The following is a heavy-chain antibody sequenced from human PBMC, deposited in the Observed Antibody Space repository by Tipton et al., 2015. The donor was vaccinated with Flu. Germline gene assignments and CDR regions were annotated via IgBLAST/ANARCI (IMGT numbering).Heavy chain of an antibody. CDR2: TFHSGNT. J-gene: IGHJ5*02. CDR3: ARRDYSNYVSEPKNWFDP. CDR1: GDSIRSSNYY. D-gene: IGHD4-11*01. Sequence: TLSLTCGVSGDSIRSSNYYWGWIRQPPGKGLEWIGNTFHSGNTYHNPSLKSRVTISIDTSKNQFSLKLSSVTAADTAMYYCARRDYSNYVSEPKNWFDPWGQGAPVTVSS. V-gene: IGHV4-39*07.